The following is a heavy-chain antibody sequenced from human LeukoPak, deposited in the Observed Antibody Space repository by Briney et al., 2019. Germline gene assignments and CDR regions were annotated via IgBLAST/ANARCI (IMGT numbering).Heavy chain of an antibody. Sequence: GGSLRLSCVASGFTFSSYGMHWVRQAPGKGLEWVAFIRYDGSNKYYADSVKGRFTISRDNSKNTLSLQMNSLRPEDAAVYYCAKGYCSGTSCYSGLDWGQGTLVTVSS. CDR1: GFTFSSYG. D-gene: IGHD2-2*01. J-gene: IGHJ4*02. V-gene: IGHV3-30*02. CDR2: IRYDGSNK. CDR3: AKGYCSGTSCYSGLD.